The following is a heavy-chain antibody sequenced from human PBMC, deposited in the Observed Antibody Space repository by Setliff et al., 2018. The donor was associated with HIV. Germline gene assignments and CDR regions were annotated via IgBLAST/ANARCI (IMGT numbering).Heavy chain of an antibody. CDR3: ARRGDSSGYYDAFDV. Sequence: SETLSLTCAFYGASFTDYYWNWIRQPPGKGLEWIGEIYYTGNTNYNPSLKSRVSISVDKSKNQFSLKLNSVTAADTAMYYCARRGDSSGYYDAFDVWGQGTKVTVSS. V-gene: IGHV4-34*01. J-gene: IGHJ3*01. CDR1: GASFTDYY. D-gene: IGHD3-22*01. CDR2: IYYTGNT.